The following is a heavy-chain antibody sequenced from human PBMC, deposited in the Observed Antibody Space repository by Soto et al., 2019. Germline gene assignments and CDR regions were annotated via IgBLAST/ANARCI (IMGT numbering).Heavy chain of an antibody. V-gene: IGHV3-15*01. CDR1: GFTFSNAW. J-gene: IGHJ4*02. Sequence: PGGSLRLSCAASGFTFSNAWMSWVRQAPGKGLEWVGRIKSKTDGGTTDYAAPVKGRFTISRDDSKNTLYLQMNSLKTEDTAVYYCTTDTSAKTYNWNYSWLLGFDYWGQGTLVTVSS. CDR2: IKSKTDGGTT. CDR3: TTDTSAKTYNWNYSWLLGFDY. D-gene: IGHD1-7*01.